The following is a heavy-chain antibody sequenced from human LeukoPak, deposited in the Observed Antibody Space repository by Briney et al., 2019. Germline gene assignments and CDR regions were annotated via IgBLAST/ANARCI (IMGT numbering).Heavy chain of an antibody. Sequence: SETLSLTCSVSGGSISTYYWTWIRQPPGKGLEWIGYIYYSGSTNYNPSLKSRVTISLDTSKNQFSLKLSSVTAADTAVYYCARERLGGSYYRPVDYWGQGTLVTVSS. CDR3: ARERLGGSYYRPVDY. CDR2: IYYSGST. J-gene: IGHJ4*02. D-gene: IGHD1-26*01. V-gene: IGHV4-59*01. CDR1: GGSISTYY.